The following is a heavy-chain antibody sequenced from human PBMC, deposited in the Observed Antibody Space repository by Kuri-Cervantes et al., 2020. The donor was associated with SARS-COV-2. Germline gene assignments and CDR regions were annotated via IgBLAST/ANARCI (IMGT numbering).Heavy chain of an antibody. V-gene: IGHV3-7*01. J-gene: IGHJ5*02. Sequence: GGSLRLSCAASGFTFSSYWISWVRQAPGKGLEWVANIKQDESEKYYVDSVKSRFTISRDNSKNTLYLQMNSLRAEDTAVYYCAKDAEQWLVPERNWFDPWGQGTLVTVSS. CDR2: IKQDESEK. CDR3: AKDAEQWLVPERNWFDP. D-gene: IGHD6-19*01. CDR1: GFTFSSYW.